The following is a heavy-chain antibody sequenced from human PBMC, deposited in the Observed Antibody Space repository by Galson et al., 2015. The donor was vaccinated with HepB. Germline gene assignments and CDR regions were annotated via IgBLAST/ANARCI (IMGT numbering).Heavy chain of an antibody. CDR1: GFSFTSHS. Sequence: SLRLSCAVSGFSFTSHSMNWVRQAPGKGLEWVSYISSGGTKYYADSVKGRFTISRDNAKKSMYLHMSSLRAEETAIYYCARNPASYDNYNMDVGGQGATVAVSS. J-gene: IGHJ6*02. CDR3: ARNPASYDNYNMDV. V-gene: IGHV3-48*01. D-gene: IGHD6-25*01. CDR2: ISSGGTK.